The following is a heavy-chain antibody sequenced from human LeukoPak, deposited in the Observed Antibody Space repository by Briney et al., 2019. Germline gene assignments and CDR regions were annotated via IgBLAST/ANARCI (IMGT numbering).Heavy chain of an antibody. CDR2: ISSSGSTI. Sequence: GGSLRLSCAASGFSFSSYGMHWVRQAPGKGLEWVSYISSSGSTIYYADSVKGRFTISRDNAKNSLYLQMNSLRAEDTAVYYCARDPRITFGGVIVPYYFDYWGQGTLVTVSS. D-gene: IGHD3-16*02. V-gene: IGHV3-48*04. CDR3: ARDPRITFGGVIVPYYFDY. J-gene: IGHJ4*02. CDR1: GFSFSSYG.